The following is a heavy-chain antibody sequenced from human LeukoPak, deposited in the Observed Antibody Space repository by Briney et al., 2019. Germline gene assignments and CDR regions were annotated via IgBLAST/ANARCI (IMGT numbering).Heavy chain of an antibody. V-gene: IGHV3-11*04. J-gene: IGHJ3*02. CDR3: VRDCSDAGCYASAFDI. Sequence: PGGSLRLSCAASGFTFSDFYMTWIRQAPGKGLEWVSYISNSGSTIYYADSVKGRFTISRDNAKNSLYLQMISLRAEDTAVYYCVRDCSDAGCYASAFDIWGRGTMVTVSS. CDR1: GFTFSDFY. D-gene: IGHD2-2*01. CDR2: ISNSGSTI.